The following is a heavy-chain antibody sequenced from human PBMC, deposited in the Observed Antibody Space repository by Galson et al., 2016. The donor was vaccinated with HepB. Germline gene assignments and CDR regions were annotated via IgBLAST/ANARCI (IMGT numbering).Heavy chain of an antibody. V-gene: IGHV3-33*01. CDR2: IWYDGSNK. D-gene: IGHD2-21*02. Sequence: SLRLSCAASGFTFSSYGMHWVRQAPGKGLEWVAVIWYDGSNKYYADSVKGRFTISRDNSKNTLYLQINSLRAEDTAVYYCARDRFPRVTRGRNWFDPWGQGTLVTVSS. CDR1: GFTFSSYG. CDR3: ARDRFPRVTRGRNWFDP. J-gene: IGHJ5*02.